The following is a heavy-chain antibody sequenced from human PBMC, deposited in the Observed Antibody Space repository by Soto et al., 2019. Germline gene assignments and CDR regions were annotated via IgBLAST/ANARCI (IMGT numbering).Heavy chain of an antibody. D-gene: IGHD6-19*01. CDR3: AKDKKVGRYVAGTVFDY. Sequence: EVQLLESGGGLVQPGGSLRLSCAASGFTFSSYAMSWVRQAPGKGLEWVSAISGSGGSTYYADSVKGRFTISRDNSKNTLYLQMNSPRAEDTAVYYCAKDKKVGRYVAGTVFDYWGQGTLVTVSS. V-gene: IGHV3-23*01. CDR2: ISGSGGST. CDR1: GFTFSSYA. J-gene: IGHJ4*02.